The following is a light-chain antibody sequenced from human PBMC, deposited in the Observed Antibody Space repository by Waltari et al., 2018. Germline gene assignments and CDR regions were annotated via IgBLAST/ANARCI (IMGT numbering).Light chain of an antibody. J-gene: IGLJ1*01. CDR2: DVS. Sequence: QSALNQPASVSGSLGQAITISCAGVNYYVSWPQQHPGNAPKPMIFDVSTRPSGVSNRFSGSRSGNTASLTISGLQAEDEANYFCSSYTSSSTYVFGTGTKGT. CDR1: VNYY. V-gene: IGLV2-14*03. CDR3: SSYTSSSTYV.